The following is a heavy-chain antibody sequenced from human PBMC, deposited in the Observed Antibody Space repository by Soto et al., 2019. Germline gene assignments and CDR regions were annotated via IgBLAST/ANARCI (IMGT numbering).Heavy chain of an antibody. CDR3: ARGDCSGGTCYLGYYYMDV. D-gene: IGHD2-15*01. CDR1: SRGFY. J-gene: IGHJ6*03. V-gene: IGHV4-61*08. Sequence: SRGFYWRRIRQKTRKGLEWIGYISYSGSANYNPSLKSRVTISVDTSKNQFSLKLSSVTAADTAFYYCARGDCSGGTCYLGYYYMDVWGKGTTVTVSS. CDR2: ISYSGSA.